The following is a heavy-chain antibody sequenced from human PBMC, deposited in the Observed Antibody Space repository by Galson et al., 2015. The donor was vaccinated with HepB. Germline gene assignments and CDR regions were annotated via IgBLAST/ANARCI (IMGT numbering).Heavy chain of an antibody. V-gene: IGHV1-69*04. Sequence: SVKVSCKASGGTFSSYTISWVRQAPGQGLEWMGRIIPILGIANYAQKFQGRVTITADKSTSTAYMELSSLRSEDTAVYYCARDVTVTTLPGYFDYWGQGTLVTVSS. D-gene: IGHD4-17*01. J-gene: IGHJ4*02. CDR2: IIPILGIA. CDR1: GGTFSSYT. CDR3: ARDVTVTTLPGYFDY.